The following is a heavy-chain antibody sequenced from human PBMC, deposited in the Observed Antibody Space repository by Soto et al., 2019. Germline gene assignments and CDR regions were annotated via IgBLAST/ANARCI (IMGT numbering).Heavy chain of an antibody. CDR3: ARDAYSSFFPRDGDAFDI. J-gene: IGHJ3*02. V-gene: IGHV3-21*01. Sequence: GGSLRLSCAASGFTFSSYSMNWVRQAPGKGLEWVSSISSSSSYIYYADSVKGRFTISRDNAKNSLYLQMNSLRAEDTAVYYCARDAYSSFFPRDGDAFDIWGQGTMVTVSS. CDR2: ISSSSSYI. CDR1: GFTFSSYS. D-gene: IGHD6-6*01.